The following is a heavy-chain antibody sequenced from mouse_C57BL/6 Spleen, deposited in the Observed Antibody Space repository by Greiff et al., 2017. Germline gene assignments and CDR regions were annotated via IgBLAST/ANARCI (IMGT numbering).Heavy chain of an antibody. CDR3: ARSPQVYYAMDY. J-gene: IGHJ4*01. CDR2: IYPGRGNT. CDR1: GYSLKSYY. Sequence: QVQLQQSGPELVKPGASVKIYCKGSGYSLKSYYIHRVKQRPGQGLEWIGWIYPGRGNTKYNEKFKGKATLTADTSSSTAYMQLSSLTSEDSAVYYCARSPQVYYAMDYWGQGTSVTVSS. V-gene: IGHV1-66*01.